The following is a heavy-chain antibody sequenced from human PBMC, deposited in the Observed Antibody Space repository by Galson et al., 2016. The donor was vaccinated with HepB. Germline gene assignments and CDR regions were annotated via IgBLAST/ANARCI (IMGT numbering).Heavy chain of an antibody. CDR2: INHSGST. V-gene: IGHV4-34*01. CDR3: ARDGGYLDY. Sequence: SETLSLTCAVYGGSFGGYFWTWIRQPPGKGLEWIGEINHSGSTDYNPSLKSRVTISVDTSKNQFSLKLSSMTAADTAVYYCARDGGYLDYWGQGTLVTVSS. CDR1: GGSFGGYF. D-gene: IGHD3-16*01. J-gene: IGHJ4*02.